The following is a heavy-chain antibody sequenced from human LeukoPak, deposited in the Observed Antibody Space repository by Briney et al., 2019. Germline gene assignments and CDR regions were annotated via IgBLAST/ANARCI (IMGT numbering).Heavy chain of an antibody. CDR1: GFTFSSYA. CDR3: AKTTTGYSSGRFPGWPVDY. CDR2: ISGSGGST. V-gene: IGHV3-23*01. Sequence: PGGSLRLSCAASGFTFSSYAMSWVRQAPGKGLEWVSAISGSGGSTYYADSVKGRFTISRDNSKNTVYLQMNSLRAKDTAVYYCAKTTTGYSSGRFPGWPVDYWGQGTLVTVSS. D-gene: IGHD6-19*01. J-gene: IGHJ4*02.